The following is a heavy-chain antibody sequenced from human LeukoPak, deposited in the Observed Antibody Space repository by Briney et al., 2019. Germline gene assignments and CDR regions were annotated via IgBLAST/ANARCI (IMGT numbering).Heavy chain of an antibody. CDR1: GFTVSSNY. J-gene: IGHJ6*02. D-gene: IGHD5-12*01. V-gene: IGHV3-66*01. Sequence: GGSLRLSCAASGFTVSSNYMSWVRQAPGKGLEWVSVIYSGGSTYYADSVKGRFTISRDNSKNTLYLQMNSLRAEDTAVYYCAREISGYDQNYYYYGMDVWGQGTTVTVSS. CDR3: AREISGYDQNYYYYGMDV. CDR2: IYSGGST.